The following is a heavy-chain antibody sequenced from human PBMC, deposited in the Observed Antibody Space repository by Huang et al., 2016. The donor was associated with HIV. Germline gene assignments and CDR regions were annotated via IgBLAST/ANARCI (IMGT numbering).Heavy chain of an antibody. CDR2: IKQDESEK. CDR1: TFTFGAYW. V-gene: IGHV3-7*01. CDR3: ATKTAGMDI. Sequence: VEYGGRSVQPGGSIKLSCVGSTFTFGAYWMSWVRQPPGKGLEWVANIKQDESEKYYVDSVKGRFNISRDNARKVLFLEMDNLRVEDTAMYFCATKTAGMDIWGQGTTVTVSS. D-gene: IGHD1-7*01. J-gene: IGHJ6*02.